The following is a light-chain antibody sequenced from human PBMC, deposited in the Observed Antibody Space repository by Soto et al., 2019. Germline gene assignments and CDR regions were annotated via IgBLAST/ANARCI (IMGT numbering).Light chain of an antibody. Sequence: QSALTQPPSASGTPGQRVTISCSGSSSNIGSNSVYWYQQFPGTAPKLLIYRNNRRPSGVPDRFSGSQSGTSATLGITGLQTGDEADYYCGTWDTSLSVYVFGTGTKVTVL. J-gene: IGLJ1*01. CDR1: SSNIGSNS. CDR3: GTWDTSLSVYV. CDR2: RNN. V-gene: IGLV1-44*01.